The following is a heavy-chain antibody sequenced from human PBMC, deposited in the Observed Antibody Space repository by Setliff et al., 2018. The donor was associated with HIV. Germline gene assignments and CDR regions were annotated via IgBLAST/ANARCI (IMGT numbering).Heavy chain of an antibody. Sequence: GASVKVSCKASGYTFTKYGITWVRQAPGQGLEWMGWISGHSDSRKYGQKFDGRVTLTMDTSTSTAYMELMKLTPDDTAVYYCARGWELNVWGQGTPVTVSS. V-gene: IGHV1-18*01. J-gene: IGHJ4*02. CDR3: ARGWELNV. CDR2: ISGHSDSR. D-gene: IGHD1-26*01. CDR1: GYTFTKYG.